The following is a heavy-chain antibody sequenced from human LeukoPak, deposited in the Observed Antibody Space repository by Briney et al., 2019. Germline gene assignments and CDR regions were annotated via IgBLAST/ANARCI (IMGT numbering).Heavy chain of an antibody. CDR2: ISSSGAGT. D-gene: IGHD6-19*01. V-gene: IGHV3-23*01. J-gene: IGHJ4*02. Sequence: AGGSLSLSCAPSGFTVSNESTGCVRQAPGKGLEWVSTISSSGAGTYYADSVKGRFTISRDNSKNTLYLQMNSLRAEDTALYYCAKDSGSSCWCFDYWGQGTLVTVSS. CDR1: GFTVSNES. CDR3: AKDSGSSCWCFDY.